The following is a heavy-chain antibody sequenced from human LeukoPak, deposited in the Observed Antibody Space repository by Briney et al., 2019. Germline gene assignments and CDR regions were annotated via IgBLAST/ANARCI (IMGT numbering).Heavy chain of an antibody. V-gene: IGHV4-4*02. J-gene: IGHJ5*02. D-gene: IGHD3-22*01. CDR1: GGSISSSNW. CDR2: IYHSGST. CDR3: ARVPSSGYLGNNWFDP. Sequence: PSETLSLTCAVSGGSISSSNWWSWVRQSSGKGLEWIGEIYHSGSTYYNPSLKSRVTISVGTSKNQFSLKLSSVTAADTAVYYCARVPSSGYLGNNWFDPWGQGTLVTVSS.